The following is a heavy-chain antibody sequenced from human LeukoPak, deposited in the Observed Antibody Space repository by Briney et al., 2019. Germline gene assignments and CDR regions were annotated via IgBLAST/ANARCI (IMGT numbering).Heavy chain of an antibody. J-gene: IGHJ4*02. Sequence: PGGSLRLSCAASGFAFSTYGMNWVRQAPGKGLEGISYITGRSTTCYADSVRGRFTNSRDNAKNSLYLEMNGLRDDDTAVYYCARRISGSYLDYWGKGTLVTVSS. CDR2: ITGRSTT. CDR1: GFAFSTYG. V-gene: IGHV3-48*02. D-gene: IGHD3-10*01. CDR3: ARRISGSYLDY.